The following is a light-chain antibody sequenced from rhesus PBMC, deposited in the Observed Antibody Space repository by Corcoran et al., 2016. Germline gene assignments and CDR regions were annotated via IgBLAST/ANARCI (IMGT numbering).Light chain of an antibody. Sequence: GDTVTITCRASQSIISWLAWDQHKTAKVPKLPIKKASSLEMGVPSRFSGSGAGTDFTLTISSLQFEDFATYYCQQFSSSPLTFSPGTNLDIE. CDR2: KAS. V-gene: IGKV1-22*01. CDR1: QSIISW. J-gene: IGKJ3*01. CDR3: QQFSSSPLT.